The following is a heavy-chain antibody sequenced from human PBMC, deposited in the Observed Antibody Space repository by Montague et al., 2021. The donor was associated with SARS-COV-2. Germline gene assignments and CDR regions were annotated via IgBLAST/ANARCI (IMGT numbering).Heavy chain of an antibody. V-gene: IGHV4-34*01. CDR3: ARGQVMAFAIHIVCPAAGALDS. CDR2: FNHSGKS. CDR1: GGSFNAYN. D-gene: IGHD2-21*01. Sequence: SETLSLTCAVYGGSFNAYNWTGIRQPPGTGLEWIGEFNHSGKSNYNPSLQSRVSISVDKSKNQISLKLTSVTAADTATYYCARGQVMAFAIHIVCPAAGALDSWGRGTTVTVSS. J-gene: IGHJ3*01.